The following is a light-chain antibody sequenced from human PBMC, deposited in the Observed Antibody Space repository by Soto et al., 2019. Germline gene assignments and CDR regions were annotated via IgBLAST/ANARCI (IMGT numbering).Light chain of an antibody. CDR1: QSVVNTW. V-gene: IGKV3-20*01. CDR3: SHYGTSVPYT. Sequence: VLTQSPGTLSVSPGERATLSCRASQSVVNTWLAWYQQKVGQAPRLLLYGASTRSTGIPDRFSGSGSGTDVSLTITRLEPEDFSVYYCSHYGTSVPYTFGQGTKLEIK. J-gene: IGKJ2*01. CDR2: GAS.